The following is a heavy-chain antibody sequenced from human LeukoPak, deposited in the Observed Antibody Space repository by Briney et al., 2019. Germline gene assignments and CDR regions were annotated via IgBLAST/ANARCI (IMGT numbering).Heavy chain of an antibody. D-gene: IGHD5-18*01. CDR2: ISSSGSTI. V-gene: IGHV3-48*03. CDR1: GFTFSSYE. CDR3: ARAYSYGIFYFDY. J-gene: IGHJ4*02. Sequence: QPGGSLRLSCAASGFTFSSYEMNWVRQAPGEGLEWVSYISSSGSTIYYADSVKGRFTLSRDNAKNSLYLQMNSLRAEDTAVYYCARAYSYGIFYFDYWGQGTLVTVSS.